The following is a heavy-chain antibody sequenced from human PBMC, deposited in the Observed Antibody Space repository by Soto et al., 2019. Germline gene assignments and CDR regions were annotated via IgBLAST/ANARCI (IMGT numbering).Heavy chain of an antibody. J-gene: IGHJ4*02. V-gene: IGHV4-4*02. CDR2: IYHSGST. D-gene: IGHD3-22*01. CDR3: ARVGSSGFYYFDY. Sequence: SETLSLTCAVSGGSISSSNWWSWVRQPPGKGLEWIGEIYHSGSTNYNPSLKSRVTISVDKSKNQFSLKLSSVTAADTAVYYCARVGSSGFYYFDYWGQGTLVTVSS. CDR1: GGSISSSNW.